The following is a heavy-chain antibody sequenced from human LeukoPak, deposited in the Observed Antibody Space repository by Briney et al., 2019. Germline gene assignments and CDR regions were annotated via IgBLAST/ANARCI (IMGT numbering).Heavy chain of an antibody. J-gene: IGHJ4*02. V-gene: IGHV3-23*01. CDR2: INDSGSRT. CDR1: GFTFSSYA. D-gene: IGHD1-14*01. CDR3: AKDSLPTADSPHDY. Sequence: PGGSLRLSCAASGFTFSSYAMHWVRQAPGKGLEWVSAINDSGSRTYYAGSLKGRFTISRDNSKNTLYLQMNSLTAEDTAVYYCAKDSLPTADSPHDYWGQGTLVTVSS.